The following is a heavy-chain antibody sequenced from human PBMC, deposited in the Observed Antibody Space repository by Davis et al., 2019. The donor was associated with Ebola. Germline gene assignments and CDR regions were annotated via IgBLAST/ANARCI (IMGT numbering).Heavy chain of an antibody. V-gene: IGHV3-48*02. CDR1: GFSFNIYG. D-gene: IGHD2-15*01. CDR2: IGASDEGI. CDR3: ARRILGDSRGAVDV. J-gene: IGHJ6*02. Sequence: GESLKISCAASGFSFNIYGMYWFRQPPGKGLEWVSYIGASDEGISYADSVKGRFTISRDNAKDSLYLHMNSLRDDDMAVYYCARRILGDSRGAVDVWGQGPRSPSP.